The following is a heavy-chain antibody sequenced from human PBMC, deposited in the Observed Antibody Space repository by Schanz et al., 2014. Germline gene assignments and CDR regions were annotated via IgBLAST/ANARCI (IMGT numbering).Heavy chain of an antibody. CDR1: GFTFRSYG. D-gene: IGHD3-10*01. CDR3: ARGIITMVRGGDVGAFDI. V-gene: IGHV3-48*01. Sequence: EVQVVESGGALVRPGGSLRLSCAASGFTFRSYGMNWVRQAPGKGLEWVSYISGSSSTKYYADSVKGRFTISRDNGKKSLYLQMNSLRAEDTAVYYCARGIITMVRGGDVGAFDIWGQGTMVTVSS. J-gene: IGHJ3*02. CDR2: ISGSSSTK.